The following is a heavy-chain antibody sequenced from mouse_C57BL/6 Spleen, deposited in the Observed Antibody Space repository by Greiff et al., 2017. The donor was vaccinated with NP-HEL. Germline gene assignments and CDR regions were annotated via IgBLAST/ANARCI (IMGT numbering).Heavy chain of an antibody. CDR3: ARRRYGYDAYYFDY. D-gene: IGHD2-2*01. Sequence: QVQLKESGAELVKPGASVKISCKASGYAFSSYWMNWVKQRPGKGLEWIGQIYPGDGDTNYNGKFKGKATLTADKSSSTAYMQLSSLTSEDSAVYFCARRRYGYDAYYFDYWGQGTTLTVSS. V-gene: IGHV1-80*01. J-gene: IGHJ2*01. CDR2: IYPGDGDT. CDR1: GYAFSSYW.